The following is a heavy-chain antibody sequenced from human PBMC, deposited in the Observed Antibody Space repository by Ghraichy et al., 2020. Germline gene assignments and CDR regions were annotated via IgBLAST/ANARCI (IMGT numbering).Heavy chain of an antibody. CDR1: GFTFSRYC. CDR2: IKQDGSEK. J-gene: IGHJ4*02. D-gene: IGHD3-9*01. CDR3: ARVGRFYDSWTGYYDSKTLDY. V-gene: IGHV3-7*04. Sequence: GGSLRLSCAASGFTFSRYCMNWVRQAPGKGLEWVANIKQDGSEKDYVDSVKGRFTISRDNAKNSLYLQMNSLRAEDTAVYYCARVGRFYDSWTGYYDSKTLDYWGQGTLVTVSS.